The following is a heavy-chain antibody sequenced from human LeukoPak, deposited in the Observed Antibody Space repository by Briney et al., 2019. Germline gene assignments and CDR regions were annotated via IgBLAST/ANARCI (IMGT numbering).Heavy chain of an antibody. J-gene: IGHJ4*02. CDR3: ARTYGSGSYWFDY. CDR2: INHSGST. Sequence: SETLSLTCAVYGGSFSGYYWSWIRQPPGKGLEWIGEINHSGSTNYNPSLKSRVTISVDTSKNQFSLKLSSVTAADTAVYYCARTYGSGSYWFDYWGQGTLVTVSS. D-gene: IGHD3-10*01. V-gene: IGHV4-34*01. CDR1: GGSFSGYY.